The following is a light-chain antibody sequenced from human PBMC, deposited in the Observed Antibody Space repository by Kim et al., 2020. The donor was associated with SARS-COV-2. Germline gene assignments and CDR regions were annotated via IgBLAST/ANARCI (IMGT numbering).Light chain of an antibody. J-gene: IGKJ3*01. Sequence: WCPGERATRSCRASQSVSSYLAWYQQKPGQAPRLLIYDASNRATGIPARFSGSGSGTDFTLTISSLEPEDFAVYYCQQRSNWLGTFGPGTKVDIK. V-gene: IGKV3-11*01. CDR3: QQRSNWLGT. CDR2: DAS. CDR1: QSVSSY.